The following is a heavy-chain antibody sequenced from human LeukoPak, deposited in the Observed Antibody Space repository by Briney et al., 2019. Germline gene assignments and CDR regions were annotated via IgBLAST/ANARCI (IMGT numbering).Heavy chain of an antibody. D-gene: IGHD6-6*01. CDR3: ARDEAARGWFDP. CDR1: GYTFTGYY. CDR2: INPNSGGT. V-gene: IGHV1-2*02. Sequence: ASVKVSCKASGYTFTGYYMHWVRQAPGQGLEWMGWINPNSGGTNYAQKFQGRVTMTRDMSTSTVYMELSSLRSEDTAVYYCARDEAARGWFDPWGQGTLVTVSS. J-gene: IGHJ5*02.